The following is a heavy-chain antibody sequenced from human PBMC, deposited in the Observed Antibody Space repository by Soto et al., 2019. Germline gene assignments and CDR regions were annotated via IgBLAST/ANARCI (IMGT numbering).Heavy chain of an antibody. Sequence: QVQLQETGPGLVKPSQTLSLTCTVSGGSISTGGYYWTWIRQHPGKGLEWIGYIYYSGSTYYNPSLKSRVTISEDTSKNQFSLKLSSVTAAETAVYYCARVLSVTLFDNWGQGTLVTVSS. CDR2: IYYSGST. V-gene: IGHV4-31*03. D-gene: IGHD4-17*01. J-gene: IGHJ4*02. CDR3: ARVLSVTLFDN. CDR1: GGSISTGGYY.